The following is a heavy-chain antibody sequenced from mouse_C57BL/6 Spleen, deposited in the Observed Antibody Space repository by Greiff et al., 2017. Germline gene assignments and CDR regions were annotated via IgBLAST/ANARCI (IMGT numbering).Heavy chain of an antibody. J-gene: IGHJ4*01. D-gene: IGHD1-1*01. V-gene: IGHV2-2*01. CDR3: ARTRGTTVEYYYAMDY. CDR2: IWSGGST. CDR1: GFSLTSYG. Sequence: VMLVESGPGLVQPSQSLSITCTVSGFSLTSYGVHWVRQSPGKGLEWLGVIWSGGSTDYNAAFISRLSISKDNSKSQVFFKMNSLQADDTAIYYCARTRGTTVEYYYAMDYWGQGTSVTVSS.